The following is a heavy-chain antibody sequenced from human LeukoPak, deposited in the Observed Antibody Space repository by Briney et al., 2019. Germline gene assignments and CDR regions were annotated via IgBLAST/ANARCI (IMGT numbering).Heavy chain of an antibody. V-gene: IGHV3-64*01. CDR3: ARADSGPSFPPDF. J-gene: IGHJ4*02. D-gene: IGHD5-12*01. CDR2: ISTNGDTT. CDR1: GFTFSSYA. Sequence: GGSLRLSCVAYGFTFSSYAMHWVRQAPGKGLEYVSAISTNGDTTYYANSVKGRFTISRDNSKNALYLQMGSLRGEDMPVYYCARADSGPSFPPDFWGQGTLVTVSS.